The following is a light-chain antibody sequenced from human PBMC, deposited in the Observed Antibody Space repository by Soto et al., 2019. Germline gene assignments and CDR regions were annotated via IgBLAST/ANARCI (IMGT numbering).Light chain of an antibody. J-gene: IGKJ1*01. CDR3: QVRDVWPS. CDR1: QSVSTS. V-gene: IGKV3-11*01. CDR2: DAS. Sequence: IVLTQSPATLSLSPGERAALSCRASQSVSTSLAWYQYKPGQAPRLFIYDASKRAPGIPAGFSGSGSGTDFTLTISSLELEDFAVYYCQVRDVWPSFGQGTKVDIK.